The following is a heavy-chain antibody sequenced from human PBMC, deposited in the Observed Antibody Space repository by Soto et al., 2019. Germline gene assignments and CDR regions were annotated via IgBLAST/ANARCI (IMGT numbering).Heavy chain of an antibody. D-gene: IGHD3-3*01. V-gene: IGHV3-48*01. Sequence: PGGSLRLSCAASGLNFGDYSMNWVRQAPGKALEWVSHITFSSTTIYYADSVKGRFTISRDNAKNSLYLQMNSLRAEDTAVYYCARDYYWSFDCWGQGSLVTVSS. J-gene: IGHJ4*02. CDR1: GLNFGDYS. CDR2: ITFSSTTI. CDR3: ARDYYWSFDC.